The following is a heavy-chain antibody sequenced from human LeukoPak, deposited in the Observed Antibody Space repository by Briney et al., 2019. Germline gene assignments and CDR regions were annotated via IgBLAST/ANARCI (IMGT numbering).Heavy chain of an antibody. CDR1: GFTFSSYA. CDR2: ISPSGGST. CDR3: AKTLRGGDWYFDY. V-gene: IGHV3-23*01. D-gene: IGHD2-21*02. J-gene: IGHJ4*02. Sequence: GGSLRLSCAASGFTFSSYAMSWVRQTPGKGLEWVSTISPSGGSTYYADSVKGLFTISRDNSKNTLYLQMNSLRAEDTAVYHCAKTLRGGDWYFDYWDQGTLVTVSS.